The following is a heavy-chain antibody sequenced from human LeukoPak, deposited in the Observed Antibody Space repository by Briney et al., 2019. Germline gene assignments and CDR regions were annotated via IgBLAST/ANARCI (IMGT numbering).Heavy chain of an antibody. CDR1: GGSFSRYY. CDR2: IDHRGDT. V-gene: IGHV4-34*01. D-gene: IGHD1-1*01. J-gene: IGHJ4*03. Sequence: SETLSLTCAVSGGSFSRYYWSWIRKPQGTGKELSAGIDHRGDTNYSPSVKSRVTISVDRSKNEFALKVRSLSAADTAVYNCARGPTISETGYFDFWGQGTLVTVSS. CDR3: ARGPTISETGYFDF.